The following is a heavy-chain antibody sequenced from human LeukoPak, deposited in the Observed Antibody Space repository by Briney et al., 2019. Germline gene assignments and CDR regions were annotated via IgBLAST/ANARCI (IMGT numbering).Heavy chain of an antibody. CDR1: GFTVSSNY. CDR3: ARDGDDYGGLXHTFDY. V-gene: IGHV3-66*01. J-gene: IGHJ4*02. D-gene: IGHD4-17*01. Sequence: SGGSLRLSCAASGFTVSSNYMSWVRQAPGKGLEWVSVIYSGGSTYYADSVKGRFTISRDNSKNTLYLQMNSLRAEDTAVYYCARDGDDYGGLXHTFDYWGQGTLVTVSS. CDR2: IYSGGST.